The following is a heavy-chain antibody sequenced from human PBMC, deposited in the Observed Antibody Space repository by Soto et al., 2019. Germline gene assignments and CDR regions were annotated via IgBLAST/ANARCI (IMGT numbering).Heavy chain of an antibody. J-gene: IGHJ4*02. D-gene: IGHD5-18*01. CDR1: GFTFSDSW. V-gene: IGHV3-7*01. Sequence: EVRLVESGGALVQPGGSLRLSCAASGFTFSDSWMGWVRQAPGKGLQWVANIKQDGSQTLYQGSLRGRVIISRDNTLNTLYLHMSSLRAEDTAVYYCVRESTWLRHCDQWGQGTVVTVSS. CDR3: VRESTWLRHCDQ. CDR2: IKQDGSQT.